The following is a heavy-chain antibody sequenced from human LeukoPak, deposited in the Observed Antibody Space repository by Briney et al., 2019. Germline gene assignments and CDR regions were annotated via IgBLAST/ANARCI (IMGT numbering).Heavy chain of an antibody. CDR2: IYYSGST. CDR3: ARADIVATRWYFDL. D-gene: IGHD5-12*01. V-gene: IGHV4-4*02. CDR1: GGSISSSNW. Sequence: KASETLSLTCAVSGGSISSSNWWSWVRQPPGKGLEWIGYIYYSGSTNYNPSLKSRVTISVDTSKNQFSLKLSSVTAADTAVYYCARADIVATRWYFDLWGRGTLVTVSS. J-gene: IGHJ2*01.